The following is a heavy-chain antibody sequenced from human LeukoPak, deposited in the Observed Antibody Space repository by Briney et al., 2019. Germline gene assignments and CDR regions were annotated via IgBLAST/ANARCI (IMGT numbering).Heavy chain of an antibody. CDR2: ISSSGSTI. V-gene: IGHV3-11*01. Sequence: GGSLRLSCAASGFTFSDYYMSWIRQAPGKGLEWVSYISSSGSTIYYADSVKGRLTISRDNSKNTLYLQMNSLRAEDTAVYYCAKYPHILTGYISYWGQGTLVTVSS. CDR3: AKYPHILTGYISY. J-gene: IGHJ4*02. D-gene: IGHD3-9*01. CDR1: GFTFSDYY.